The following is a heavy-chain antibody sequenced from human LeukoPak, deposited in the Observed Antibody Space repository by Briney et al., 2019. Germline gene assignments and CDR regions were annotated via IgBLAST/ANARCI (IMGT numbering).Heavy chain of an antibody. CDR3: ARSKLPAALIDAFHF. CDR1: GDILRTYA. D-gene: IGHD2-2*01. Sequence: ASVKVSCKASGDILRTYALSWVRQVPGQGLEWMGGTIPLFGTANYAQRFQGRLTISTDDSTTTAYMELSSLTSGDTAVYYCARSKLPAALIDAFHFWGQGTLVTVSS. V-gene: IGHV1-69*05. CDR2: TIPLFGTA. J-gene: IGHJ3*01.